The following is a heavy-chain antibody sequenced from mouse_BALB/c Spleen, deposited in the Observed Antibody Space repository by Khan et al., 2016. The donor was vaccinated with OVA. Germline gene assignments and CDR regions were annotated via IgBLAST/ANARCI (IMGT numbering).Heavy chain of an antibody. CDR1: GYAFTNYL. CDR3: ARGGFGGFAY. J-gene: IGHJ3*01. V-gene: IGHV1-54*01. Sequence: VELVESGAELVRPGTSVKVSCKASGYAFTNYLIEWVKQRPGQGLEWIGVINPGSGGTNYNEKFKGKATLTADKSSRTAYMQLSSLPSDVSAVYFCARGGFGGFAYWGQGTLVTVSA. CDR2: INPGSGGT.